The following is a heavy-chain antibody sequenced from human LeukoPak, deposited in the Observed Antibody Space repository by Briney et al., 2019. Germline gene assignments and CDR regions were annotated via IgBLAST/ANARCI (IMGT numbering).Heavy chain of an antibody. D-gene: IGHD4-11*01. CDR2: INPSGGST. V-gene: IGHV1-46*01. J-gene: IGHJ4*02. CDR3: ARDLIYSNYAGVTIDY. Sequence: LEASVKISCKASGYTFTSHHVHWVRQAPGQGLEWMGIINPSGGSTSYAQKFQGRVTMTRDMSTSTVYMELSSLRSEDTAVYYCARDLIYSNYAGVTIDYWGQGTLVTVSS. CDR1: GYTFTSHH.